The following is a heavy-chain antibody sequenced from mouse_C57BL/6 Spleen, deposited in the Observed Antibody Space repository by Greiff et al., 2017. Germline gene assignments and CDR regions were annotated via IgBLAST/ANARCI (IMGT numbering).Heavy chain of an antibody. CDR2: IWWDDDK. CDR3: ARMGKLEDWYFDV. Sequence: ESGPGILQPSQTLSLPCSFSGFSLSTFGMGVGWIRQPSGKGLEWLAHIWWDDDKYYNPALKRRRTISKDTSKNQVFLKIANVDTADTATYYCARMGKLEDWYFDVWGTGTTVTVSS. J-gene: IGHJ1*03. CDR1: GFSLSTFGMG. V-gene: IGHV8-8*01.